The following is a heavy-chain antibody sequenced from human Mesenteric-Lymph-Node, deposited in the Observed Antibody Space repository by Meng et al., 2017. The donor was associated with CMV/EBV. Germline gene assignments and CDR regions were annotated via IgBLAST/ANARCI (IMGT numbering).Heavy chain of an antibody. Sequence: RSYYWGWSRQPPGKGLEWIGSIYYSGSTYYNPSLKSRVTISVDTSKNQFSLKLSSVTAADTAVYYCARELQYYDILTGYYDRRYFDLWGRGALVTVSS. V-gene: IGHV4-39*07. J-gene: IGHJ2*01. CDR1: RSYY. CDR2: IYYSGST. D-gene: IGHD3-9*01. CDR3: ARELQYYDILTGYYDRRYFDL.